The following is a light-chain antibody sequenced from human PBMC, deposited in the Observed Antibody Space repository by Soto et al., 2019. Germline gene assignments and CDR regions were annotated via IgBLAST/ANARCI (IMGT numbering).Light chain of an antibody. CDR2: DAS. CDR3: QQRSNWPLT. Sequence: EVVLTQSPATLSLSLGERATLSCRASQSISRYLAWYQQKPGQAPRLLIYDASDRATGIPARFSGSGSGTDFTLTIGSLEPGDFAVYYCQQRSNWPLTFGQGTRLEIK. CDR1: QSISRY. J-gene: IGKJ5*01. V-gene: IGKV3-11*01.